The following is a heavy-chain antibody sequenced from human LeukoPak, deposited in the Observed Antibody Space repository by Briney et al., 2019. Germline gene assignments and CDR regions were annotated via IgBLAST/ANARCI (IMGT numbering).Heavy chain of an antibody. V-gene: IGHV3-30*04. J-gene: IGHJ4*02. CDR3: AKGVNIVVVPAAIDY. CDR2: ISVDGTNK. CDR1: GFTFSDYT. Sequence: GGSLRLSCAASGFTFSDYTMHWVRQAPGKGLEWVALISVDGTNKYYADSVKGRFTISRDNSKDTLSLQMNSLRAEDTALYYCAKGVNIVVVPAAIDYWGQGTLVTVSS. D-gene: IGHD2-2*01.